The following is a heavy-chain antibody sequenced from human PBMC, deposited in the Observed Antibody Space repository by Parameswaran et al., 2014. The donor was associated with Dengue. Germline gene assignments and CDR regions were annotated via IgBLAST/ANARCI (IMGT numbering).Heavy chain of an antibody. D-gene: IGHD3-22*01. V-gene: IGHV4-34*01. CDR2: INHSGST. J-gene: IGHJ4*02. Sequence: RWIRQPPGKGLEWIGEINHSGSTNYNPSLKSRVTISVDTSKNQFSLKLSSVTAADTAVYYCARGVLRGYYDSSGYHFDYWGQGTLVTVSS. CDR3: ARGVLRGYYDSSGYHFDY.